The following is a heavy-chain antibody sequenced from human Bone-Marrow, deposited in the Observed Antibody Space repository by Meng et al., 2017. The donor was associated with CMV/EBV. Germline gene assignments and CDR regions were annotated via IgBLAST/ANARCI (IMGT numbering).Heavy chain of an antibody. Sequence: GSISSGGYYWSWIRQHPGKGLEWIGYIYYSGSTYYNPSLKSRVTISVDTSKNQFSLKLSSVTAADTAVYYCARAAGSYYGSGCWFDPWGQGTLVTVSS. D-gene: IGHD3-10*01. V-gene: IGHV4-31*02. J-gene: IGHJ5*02. CDR1: GSISSGGYY. CDR3: ARAAGSYYGSGCWFDP. CDR2: IYYSGST.